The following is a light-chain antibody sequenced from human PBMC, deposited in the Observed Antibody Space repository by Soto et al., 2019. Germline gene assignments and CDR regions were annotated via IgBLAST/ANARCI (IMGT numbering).Light chain of an antibody. Sequence: EIVLTQSPATLSLSPGERATLSCRASQSVSSYLAWYKQKPGQAPRLLIYDASNRATGIPARFSGSGSGTDFTLTISSLEPEDFAVYHCQQRSNWITFGQGTRLEIK. V-gene: IGKV3-11*01. CDR1: QSVSSY. CDR3: QQRSNWIT. CDR2: DAS. J-gene: IGKJ5*01.